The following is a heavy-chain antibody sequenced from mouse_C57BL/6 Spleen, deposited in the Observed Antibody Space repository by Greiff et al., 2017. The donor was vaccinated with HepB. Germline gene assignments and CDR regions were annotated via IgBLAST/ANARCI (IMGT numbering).Heavy chain of an antibody. CDR1: GFTFSDYY. CDR2: ISNGGGST. V-gene: IGHV5-12*01. J-gene: IGHJ3*01. D-gene: IGHD1-1*01. Sequence: EVMLVESGGGLVQPGGSLKLSCAASGFTFSDYYMYWVRQTPEKRLEWVAYISNGGGSTYYPDTVKGRFTISRDNAKNTLYLQMSRLKSEDTAMYYCARHEDYGGFAYWGQGTLVTVSA. CDR3: ARHEDYGGFAY.